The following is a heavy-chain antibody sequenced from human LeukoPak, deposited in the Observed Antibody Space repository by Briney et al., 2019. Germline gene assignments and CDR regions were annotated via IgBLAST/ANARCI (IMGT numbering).Heavy chain of an antibody. Sequence: SVKVSCKASGGTFSSYAISWVRQAPGQGLEWMGGIIPIFGTANYAQKFQGRVTITADESTSPAYMELSSLRSEDTAVYYCARTRTEYCSSTSCYRHYYYGMDVWGKGTTVTVSS. V-gene: IGHV1-69*13. CDR2: IIPIFGTA. CDR3: ARTRTEYCSSTSCYRHYYYGMDV. J-gene: IGHJ6*04. CDR1: GGTFSSYA. D-gene: IGHD2-2*01.